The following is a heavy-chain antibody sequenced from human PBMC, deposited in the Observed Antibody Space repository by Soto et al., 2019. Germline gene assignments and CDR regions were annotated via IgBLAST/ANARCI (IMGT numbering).Heavy chain of an antibody. Sequence: PGGSLRISCAASGFTFSSYSMNWVRQAPGKGLEWVSSISSSSSYIYYADSVKGRFTISRDNAKNSLYLQMNSLRAEDTAVYYCARDPIVVVVAATDNWIDPWGQGTLVTVSS. CDR3: ARDPIVVVVAATDNWIDP. CDR2: ISSSSSYI. D-gene: IGHD2-15*01. V-gene: IGHV3-21*01. J-gene: IGHJ5*02. CDR1: GFTFSSYS.